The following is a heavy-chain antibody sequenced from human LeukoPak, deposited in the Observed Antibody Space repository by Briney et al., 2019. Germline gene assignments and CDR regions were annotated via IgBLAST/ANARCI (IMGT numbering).Heavy chain of an antibody. D-gene: IGHD3-3*01. J-gene: IGHJ4*02. V-gene: IGHV1-58*02. Sequence: SVKVSCKASGFTFTSSAMQWVRQARGQRLEWIGWIVVGSGNTNYAQKFQERVTITRDMSTSTAYMELSSLRSEVTAVYYCAATYYDFWSGYPNFDYWGQGTLVTVSS. CDR3: AATYYDFWSGYPNFDY. CDR2: IVVGSGNT. CDR1: GFTFTSSA.